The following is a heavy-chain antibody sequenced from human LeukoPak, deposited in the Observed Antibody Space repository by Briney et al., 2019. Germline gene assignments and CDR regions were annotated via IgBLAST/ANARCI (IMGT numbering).Heavy chain of an antibody. J-gene: IGHJ5*02. D-gene: IGHD3-3*01. V-gene: IGHV4-39*01. CDR3: ARHSGLRSPFDP. CDR1: GGSISTTNYY. CDR2: IYSSGNT. Sequence: SETLSLTCTVPGGSISTTNYYWGWIRQPPGRDLEWIGSIYSSGNTYYNPSLESRVTISVDTSKNQLSLKLTSATAADTSVYYCARHSGLRSPFDPWGQGTLVTVSS.